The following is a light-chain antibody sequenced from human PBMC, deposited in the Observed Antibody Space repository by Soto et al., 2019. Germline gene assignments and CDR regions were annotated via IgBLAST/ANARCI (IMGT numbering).Light chain of an antibody. V-gene: IGLV2-14*01. CDR2: DVT. CDR1: SSDDGGYTY. CDR3: CSYTSSHTYV. J-gene: IGLJ1*01. Sequence: QSALTQPASVFGSPGQSITISCTGTSSDDGGYTYVSWYQQHPGKAPKLMIYDVTYRPSGVSSRFSGSKSGNTASLTISGLQAEDEADYYCCSYTSSHTYVFGTGTKVTVL.